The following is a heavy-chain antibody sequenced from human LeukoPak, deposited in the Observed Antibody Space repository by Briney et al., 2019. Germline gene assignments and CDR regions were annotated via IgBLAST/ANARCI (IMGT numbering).Heavy chain of an antibody. Sequence: ASVKVSCKVSGYTLTELSMHWVRQAPGQGLEWMGWINPNSGGTNYAQKFQGRVTMTRDTSISTAYMELSRLRSDDTAVYYCARGYCSGGSCVLDYYYMDVWGKGTTVTVSS. CDR1: GYTLTELS. CDR2: INPNSGGT. J-gene: IGHJ6*03. D-gene: IGHD2-15*01. CDR3: ARGYCSGGSCVLDYYYMDV. V-gene: IGHV1-2*02.